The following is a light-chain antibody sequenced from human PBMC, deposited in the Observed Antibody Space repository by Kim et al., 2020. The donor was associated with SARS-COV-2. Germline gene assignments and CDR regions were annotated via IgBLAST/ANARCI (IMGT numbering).Light chain of an antibody. J-gene: IGLJ1*01. CDR2: RNN. CDR1: TSKIGSNY. Sequence: PGQRVTPSCSGRTSKIGSNYVYRYKQLPGTAHKPLIYRNNQRPSGVHDRLSGSKSGTSASLPISGLRSEDEADYYCAAWDDSLRVFGTGTKVTVL. CDR3: AAWDDSLRV. V-gene: IGLV1-47*01.